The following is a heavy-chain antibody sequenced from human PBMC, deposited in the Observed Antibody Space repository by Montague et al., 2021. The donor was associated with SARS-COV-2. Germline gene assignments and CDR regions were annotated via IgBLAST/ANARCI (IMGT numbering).Heavy chain of an antibody. D-gene: IGHD6-19*01. CDR3: ATRYNSGWHDALDI. J-gene: IGHJ3*02. CDR2: IYRGGSIT. CDR1: GLTFNNYA. Sequence: SLRLSCAASGLTFNNYAFSWVRQAPGKGLEWVSIIYRGGSITYYADALKGRYTITRDDFKNTVYLQMNSLRADDPAVYYCATRYNSGWHDALDIWGQGTMVTVSS. V-gene: IGHV3-23*03.